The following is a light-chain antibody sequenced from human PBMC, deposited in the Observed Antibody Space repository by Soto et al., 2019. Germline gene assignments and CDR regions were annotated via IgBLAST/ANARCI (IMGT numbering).Light chain of an antibody. CDR3: SSYASSSTPYV. V-gene: IGLV1-44*01. CDR1: SSNIGSNT. Sequence: SVLTEPRSASGTPGQRVTISCSGSSSNIGSNTVNWYQHLPGTAPKLLIYTNNQRPSGVPDRFSGSKSGTSASLAISGLQSEDEADYYCSSYASSSTPYVFGSGTKV. CDR2: TNN. J-gene: IGLJ1*01.